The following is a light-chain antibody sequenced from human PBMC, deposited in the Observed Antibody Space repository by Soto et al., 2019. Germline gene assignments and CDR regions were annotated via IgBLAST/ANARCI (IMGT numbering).Light chain of an antibody. J-gene: IGKJ5*01. CDR1: QSVINNY. Sequence: EIVLTQSPGTLSLSPGERGTLPCRASQSVINNYLAWYQQKPGQAPRLLIYGASSRATGIPERFSGSGSGTEFTLTISRLAPEDFAVYYCQQYGSSPITFGQGTRLDIK. CDR2: GAS. V-gene: IGKV3-20*01. CDR3: QQYGSSPIT.